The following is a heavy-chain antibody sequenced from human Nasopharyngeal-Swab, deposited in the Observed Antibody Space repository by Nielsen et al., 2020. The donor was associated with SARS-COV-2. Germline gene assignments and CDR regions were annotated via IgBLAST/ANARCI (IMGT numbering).Heavy chain of an antibody. CDR3: ARDFNWGYYYYYYMDV. J-gene: IGHJ6*03. D-gene: IGHD7-27*01. CDR1: GFTFSSYG. V-gene: IGHV3-33*01. Sequence: GESLKMSCAASGFTFSSYGMHWVRQAPGKGLEWVAVIWYDGSNKYYADSVKGRFTISRDNSKNTLYLQMNSLRAEDTAVYYCARDFNWGYYYYYYMDVWGKGTTVTVSS. CDR2: IWYDGSNK.